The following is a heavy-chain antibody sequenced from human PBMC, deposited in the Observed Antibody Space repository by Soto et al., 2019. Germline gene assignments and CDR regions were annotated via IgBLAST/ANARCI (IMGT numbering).Heavy chain of an antibody. Sequence: EVQLVETGGGLIQPGGSLRLSCAASGFSVSGDYMNWVRQAPGKGLEWVSIIYSGGSTYYADSVKGRFTISRDNSNNTLFLQMNSLRAEDTAVYYCARASAAYSVAFDIWGQGTVVTVSS. CDR3: ARASAAYSVAFDI. V-gene: IGHV3-53*02. D-gene: IGHD6-13*01. CDR2: IYSGGST. CDR1: GFSVSGDY. J-gene: IGHJ3*02.